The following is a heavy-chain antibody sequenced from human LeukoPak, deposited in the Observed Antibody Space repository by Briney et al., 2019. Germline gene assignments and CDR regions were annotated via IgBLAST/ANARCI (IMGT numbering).Heavy chain of an antibody. CDR3: ARRRVGATTGAFDI. V-gene: IGHV4-59*08. D-gene: IGHD1-26*01. CDR1: GGSISSYY. CDR2: IDYSGDT. J-gene: IGHJ3*02. Sequence: PSETLSLTCTVSGGSISSYYWSWIRQPPGKGLDWIGYIDYSGDTNYNPSLKSRVTMSVHTSKNQFSLMLSSVTAADTAVYYCARRRVGATTGAFDIWGQGTMVTVSS.